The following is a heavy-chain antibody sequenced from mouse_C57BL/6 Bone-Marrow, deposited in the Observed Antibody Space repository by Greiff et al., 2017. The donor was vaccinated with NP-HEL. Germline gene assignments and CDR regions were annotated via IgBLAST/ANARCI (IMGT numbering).Heavy chain of an antibody. Sequence: EVHLVESGGDLVKPGGSLKLSCAASGFTFSSYGMSWVRQTPDKRLEWVATISSGGSYTYYPDSVKGRFTISRDNAKNTLYLQMSSLKSEDTAMYYCARHETGTQFAYWGQGTLVTVSA. CDR1: GFTFSSYG. CDR2: ISSGGSYT. D-gene: IGHD4-1*01. J-gene: IGHJ3*01. CDR3: ARHETGTQFAY. V-gene: IGHV5-6*01.